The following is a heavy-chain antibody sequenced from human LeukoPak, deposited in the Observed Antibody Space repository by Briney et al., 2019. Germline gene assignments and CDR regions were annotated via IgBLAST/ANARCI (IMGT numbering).Heavy chain of an antibody. CDR2: MKPNSGNT. J-gene: IGHJ3*02. Sequence: ASVKVSCKASGYTFTSYYMHWVRQATGQGLEWMGWMKPNSGNTGYTQKFQGRVTMTRNTSISTAYMELSSLRSEDTAVYYCARVAPYDTTGYDAFDIWGQGTMVTVSS. CDR1: GYTFTSYY. CDR3: ARVAPYDTTGYDAFDI. D-gene: IGHD3-22*01. V-gene: IGHV1-8*02.